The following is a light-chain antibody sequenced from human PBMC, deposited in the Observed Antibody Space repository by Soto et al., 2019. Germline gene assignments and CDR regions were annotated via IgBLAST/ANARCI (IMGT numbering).Light chain of an antibody. Sequence: QSALTQPPSASGSPGQSVTISCTGTSSDVGGYNFVSWYQQHPGKAPKFMIYEVSKRPSGVPDRFSGSKSGNTASLTVSGLQAEDAADYYCSSYAGGIKWVFGGGTKLTVL. CDR1: SSDVGGYNF. CDR2: EVS. J-gene: IGLJ3*02. V-gene: IGLV2-8*01. CDR3: SSYAGGIKWV.